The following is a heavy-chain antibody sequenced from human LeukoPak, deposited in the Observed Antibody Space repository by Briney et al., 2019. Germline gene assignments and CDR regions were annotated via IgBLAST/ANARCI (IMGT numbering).Heavy chain of an antibody. Sequence: GGSLRLSCAASGFTFSSYAMTWVRQAPGKGLEWVSVISASGDTTYYADSVKGRFAISRDNSKNMLLLQMNSLRAGDTAVYYCTTLPNTNTIFGVVSSEDYWGQGTLVTVSS. D-gene: IGHD3-3*01. CDR1: GFTFSSYA. J-gene: IGHJ4*02. V-gene: IGHV3-23*01. CDR2: ISASGDTT. CDR3: TTLPNTNTIFGVVSSEDY.